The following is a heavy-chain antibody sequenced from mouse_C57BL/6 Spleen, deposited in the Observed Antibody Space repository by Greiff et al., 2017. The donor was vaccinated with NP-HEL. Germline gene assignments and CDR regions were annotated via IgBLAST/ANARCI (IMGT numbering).Heavy chain of an antibody. V-gene: IGHV1-69*01. CDR2: IDPSDSYT. CDR1: GYTFTSYW. D-gene: IGHD1-1*01. Sequence: QVQLQQPGAELVMPGASVKLSCKASGYTFTSYWMHWVKQRPGQGLEWIGEIDPSDSYTNYNQKLKGKSTLTVDKSSSTAYMQLSSLTSEDSAVYYCARTYYYGSSTRYFDVWGTGTTVTVSS. J-gene: IGHJ1*03. CDR3: ARTYYYGSSTRYFDV.